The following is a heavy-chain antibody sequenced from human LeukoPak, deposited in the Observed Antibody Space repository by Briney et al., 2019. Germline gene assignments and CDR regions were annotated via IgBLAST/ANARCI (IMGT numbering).Heavy chain of an antibody. CDR1: GGSISSYY. Sequence: KTSETLSLTCTVSGGSISSYYWSWIRQPPGKGLEWIGYIYYSGSTNYNPSLKSRVTISVDTSKNQFSLKLSSVTAADTAVYYCARLGSDDSSGRNQDAFDIWGQGTMVTVSS. CDR3: ARLGSDDSSGRNQDAFDI. V-gene: IGHV4-59*01. D-gene: IGHD3-22*01. CDR2: IYYSGST. J-gene: IGHJ3*02.